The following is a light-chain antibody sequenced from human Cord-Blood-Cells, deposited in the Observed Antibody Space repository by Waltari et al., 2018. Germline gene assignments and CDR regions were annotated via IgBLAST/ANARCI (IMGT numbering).Light chain of an antibody. Sequence: DIQMTQSTSTLSASVGDRVNITCRASQSISSWLAWYQQKPGKAPKLLIYMASSLESGVPSRFSGSGSGTEFTLTISSLQPDDFATYYCQQYNSYSTFGQGTKVEIK. V-gene: IGKV1-5*03. J-gene: IGKJ1*01. CDR1: QSISSW. CDR3: QQYNSYST. CDR2: MAS.